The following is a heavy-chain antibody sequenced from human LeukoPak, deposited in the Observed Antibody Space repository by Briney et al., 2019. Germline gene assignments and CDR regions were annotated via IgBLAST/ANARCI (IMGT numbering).Heavy chain of an antibody. CDR3: ARTRWGRTTRWFDP. CDR1: GGSFSGYY. CDR2: INHSGST. Sequence: SETLSLTCAVYGGSFSGYYWSWIRQPLGKGLESIGEINHSGSTNYNPSLKSRVTISVDTSKNQFSLKLSSVTAADTAVYYCARTRWGRTTRWFDPWGQGTLVTVSS. D-gene: IGHD3-16*01. J-gene: IGHJ5*02. V-gene: IGHV4-34*01.